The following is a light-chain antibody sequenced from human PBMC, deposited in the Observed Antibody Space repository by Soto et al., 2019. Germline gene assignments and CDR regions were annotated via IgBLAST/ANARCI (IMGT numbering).Light chain of an antibody. Sequence: DVMMTQSPLSLPVTLVQSASISCRSSQSLVYSDGNTYWNWFHQTPGQSPRRLIYKVSHRESGVPDRFSGCGSGTDFTLKLSRVEAEDVGVYCCMQDTRLPYTFGQGTNLEIK. J-gene: IGKJ2*01. CDR3: MQDTRLPYT. CDR2: KVS. V-gene: IGKV2-30*01. CDR1: QSLVYSDGNTY.